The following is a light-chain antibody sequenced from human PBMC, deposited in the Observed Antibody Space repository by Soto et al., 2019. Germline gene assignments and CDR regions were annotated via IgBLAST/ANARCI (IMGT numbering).Light chain of an antibody. CDR3: HQYADSPQT. CDR2: DAS. Sequence: EIVLTQSPATLSLSPGERATLSCRASQSVSSYLAWYQQKPGQAPRLLIYDASDRATGIPDRFSGSGSGTDFTLTITTLEPEDFGVYYCHQYADSPQTFGQGTKVDNK. V-gene: IGKV3-20*01. J-gene: IGKJ1*01. CDR1: QSVSSY.